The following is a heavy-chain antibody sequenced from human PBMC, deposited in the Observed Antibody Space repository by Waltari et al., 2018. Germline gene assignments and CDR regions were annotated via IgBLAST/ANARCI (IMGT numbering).Heavy chain of an antibody. V-gene: IGHV4-59*08. CDR1: GGSIYNYF. CDR2: IRHTVIT. D-gene: IGHD1-20*01. Sequence: QVQLQESGPGLVKPSETLSLTCSVSGGSIYNYFWNWIRQPPGKGLQWIGYIRHTVITKSNPSLNSRVTMAVDTSKSQISLRLTSVSATDTAVYFCARWDSPGRYFGDWGQGTPVTVSS. J-gene: IGHJ4*02. CDR3: ARWDSPGRYFGD.